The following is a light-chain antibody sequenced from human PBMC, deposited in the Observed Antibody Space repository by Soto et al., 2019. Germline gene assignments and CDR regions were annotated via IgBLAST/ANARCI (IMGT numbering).Light chain of an antibody. J-gene: IGKJ5*01. Sequence: EVVVTQSPATLSVSLGGRATLSCRASQSVRTNLAWYQQKPGQAPRLLIYDASNRATGIPARFSGGGSGTDFTLTISSLEPEDFAVYYCQQRSNWPITFGQGTRLEIK. V-gene: IGKV3-11*01. CDR2: DAS. CDR1: QSVRTN. CDR3: QQRSNWPIT.